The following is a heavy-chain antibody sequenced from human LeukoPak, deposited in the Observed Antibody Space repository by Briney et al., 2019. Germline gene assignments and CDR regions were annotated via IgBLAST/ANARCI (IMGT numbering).Heavy chain of an antibody. D-gene: IGHD2-15*01. CDR2: IYYSGST. J-gene: IGHJ3*02. Sequence: SETLSLTCTVSGGSISSGGYYWSWIRQHPGKGLEWIGYIYYSGSTYYNPSLKSRVTISVDTSKNQFSLRLSSVTAADTAVYYCARYRDSGGRLAFDIWGQGTMAAVSS. CDR3: ARYRDSGGRLAFDI. CDR1: GGSISSGGYY. V-gene: IGHV4-31*03.